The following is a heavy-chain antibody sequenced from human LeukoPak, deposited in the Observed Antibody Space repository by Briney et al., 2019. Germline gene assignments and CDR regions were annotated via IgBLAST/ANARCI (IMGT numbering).Heavy chain of an antibody. CDR2: IYYSGST. J-gene: IGHJ3*02. CDR1: GGSISSSSYY. CDR3: ARLFGDYETPAFDI. V-gene: IGHV4-39*01. D-gene: IGHD4-17*01. Sequence: SETLSLTCTVSGGSISSSSYYWGWIRQPPGKGLEWIGSIYYSGSTYYNPSLKSRVTISVDTSKNQFSLKLSSVTAADTAVYYCARLFGDYETPAFDIWGQGTMVTVS.